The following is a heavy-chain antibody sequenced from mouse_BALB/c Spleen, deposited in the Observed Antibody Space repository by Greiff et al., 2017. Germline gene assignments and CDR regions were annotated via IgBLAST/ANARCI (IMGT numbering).Heavy chain of an antibody. CDR3: ARGGYDAY. Sequence: QVQLQQSGAELVRPGSSVKISCKASGYAFSSYWMNWVKQRPVQGLEWIGQIYPGDGDTNYNGKFKGKATLTADKSSSTAYMQLSSLTSEDSAVYFCARGGYDAYWGQGTLVTVSA. CDR1: GYAFSSYW. V-gene: IGHV1-80*01. D-gene: IGHD2-2*01. J-gene: IGHJ3*01. CDR2: IYPGDGDT.